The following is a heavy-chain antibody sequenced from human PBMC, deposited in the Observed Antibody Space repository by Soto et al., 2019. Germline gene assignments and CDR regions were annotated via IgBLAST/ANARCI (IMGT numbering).Heavy chain of an antibody. CDR1: GGTFSNYA. D-gene: IGHD1-1*01. CDR3: AIGTRNSWKCDC. Sequence: QVQVVQSGAEVKKPGSSVKFSCKASGGTFSNYAISWVRQAPGHGREWVGGIIPLTETPVYAQTVQGRLTITADESTSAAYMELRRLRSDDTAGYYCAIGTRNSWKCDCWGQGTLVNVSS. CDR2: IIPLTETP. J-gene: IGHJ4*02. V-gene: IGHV1-69*01.